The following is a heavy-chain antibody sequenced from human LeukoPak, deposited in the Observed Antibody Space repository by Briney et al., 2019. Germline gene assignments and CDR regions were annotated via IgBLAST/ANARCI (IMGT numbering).Heavy chain of an antibody. CDR1: VYSFTGYF. V-gene: IGHV1-2*02. CDR2: IDPNSGDT. CDR3: ARSGSTGYSLDY. J-gene: IGHJ4*02. Sequence: GASVNVSCKASVYSFTGYFIHWVRQAPGQGLEWMGCIDPNSGDTKYAQKFQGRVSMPRDTSTRTAYMELSRLRSDDTAVYFCARSGSTGYSLDYWGQGTLVTVSS. D-gene: IGHD3-22*01.